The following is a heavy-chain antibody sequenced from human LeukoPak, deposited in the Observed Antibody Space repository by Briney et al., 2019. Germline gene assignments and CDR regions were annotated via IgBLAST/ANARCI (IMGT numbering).Heavy chain of an antibody. Sequence: PGGSLRLSCASSGFSFSTYEMNWVRQAPGQEVEGISYISASARLTHYAHSVKGRFTISRDNAKNSLYLQMNSLRAEDTAVYYCAELGITMIGGVWGKGTTVTISS. V-gene: IGHV3-48*03. CDR1: GFSFSTYE. CDR3: AELGITMIGGV. J-gene: IGHJ6*04. D-gene: IGHD3-10*02. CDR2: ISASARLT.